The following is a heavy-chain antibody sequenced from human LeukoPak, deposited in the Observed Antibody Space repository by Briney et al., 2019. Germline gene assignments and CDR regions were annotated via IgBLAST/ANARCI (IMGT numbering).Heavy chain of an antibody. D-gene: IGHD4-17*01. J-gene: IGHJ4*02. CDR1: GFTFSSYG. CDR2: ISYIGSNK. Sequence: HTGGSLRLSCAASGFTFSSYGMHWVRQAPGKGLEWVALISYIGSNKYYADSVKGRFTISRDNSMNTLYLQMNSLRAEDTAVYYCARDYGDYVVDYWGQGTLVTVSS. CDR3: ARDYGDYVVDY. V-gene: IGHV3-30*03.